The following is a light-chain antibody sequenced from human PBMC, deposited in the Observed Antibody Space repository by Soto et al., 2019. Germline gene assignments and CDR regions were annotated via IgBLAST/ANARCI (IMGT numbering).Light chain of an antibody. J-gene: IGKJ1*01. CDR2: ATS. V-gene: IGKV1-9*01. Sequence: DIQLTQSPSFLSASVGDRVTITCRASQGISFYLAWYQQKPGKAPKVLIYATSTLQSGVPSRFSGSGSGTEFTLTISSLQPEDFATYYWQQFNSFPRKFGQGTKVEIK. CDR1: QGISFY. CDR3: QQFNSFPRK.